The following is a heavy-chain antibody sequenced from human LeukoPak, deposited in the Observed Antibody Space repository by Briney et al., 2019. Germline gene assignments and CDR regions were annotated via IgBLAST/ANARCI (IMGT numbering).Heavy chain of an antibody. CDR3: ARAWGGPDAFDI. J-gene: IGHJ3*02. CDR2: IYYSGST. D-gene: IGHD2-21*01. Sequence: PSETLSLTCTVSGGSISSGSYYWSWIRQPPGKGLEWIGYIYYSGSTNYNPSLKSRVTISVDTSKNQFSLKLSSVTAADTAVYYCARAWGGPDAFDIWGQGTMVTVSS. CDR1: GGSISSGSYY. V-gene: IGHV4-61*01.